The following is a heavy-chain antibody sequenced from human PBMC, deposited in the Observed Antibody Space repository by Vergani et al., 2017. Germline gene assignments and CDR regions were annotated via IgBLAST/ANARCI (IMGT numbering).Heavy chain of an antibody. CDR3: TRDLAVVAALSFGY. V-gene: IGHV3-49*03. J-gene: IGHJ4*02. CDR1: GFTFGDYA. CDR2: IRSKAYGGTT. Sequence: EVQLVESGGGLVQPGRSLRLSCTASGFTFGDYAMSWFRQAPGKGLEWVGFIRSKAYGGTTEYAASVKGRFTISRDDSKSIAYLQMNSLKTEDTAVYYCTRDLAVVAALSFGYWGQGTLVTVSS. D-gene: IGHD2-15*01.